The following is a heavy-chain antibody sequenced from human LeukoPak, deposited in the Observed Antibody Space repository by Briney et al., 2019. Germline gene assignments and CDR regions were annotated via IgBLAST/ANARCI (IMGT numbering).Heavy chain of an antibody. CDR2: TFYMSKWYN. CDR3: ARGRVVGGYDPHFGF. Sequence: SQTLSLTCAISGDSVSSNSAAWNWIRQSPSRGLEWLGRTFYMSKWYNDYAVSVKSRISINPDTSKNQFSLHLNSVTPEDTAVYYCARGRVVGGYDPHFGFWGQGTLVTVSS. D-gene: IGHD5-12*01. J-gene: IGHJ4*02. CDR1: GDSVSSNSAA. V-gene: IGHV6-1*01.